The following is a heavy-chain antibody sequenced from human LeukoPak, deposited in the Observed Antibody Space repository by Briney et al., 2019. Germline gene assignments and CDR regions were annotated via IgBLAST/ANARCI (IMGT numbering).Heavy chain of an antibody. D-gene: IGHD3-3*01. CDR1: GFTFSSYS. CDR2: ISSSSSTI. J-gene: IGHJ4*02. Sequence: GGSLRLSCAACGFTFSSYSMNWVRQAPGKGVEWVSYISSSSSTIYYADSVKGRFTISRDNAKNSLYLQMDSLRVEDTAVYYCARDRGTFGVVDSWGQGTLVAVSS. V-gene: IGHV3-48*04. CDR3: ARDRGTFGVVDS.